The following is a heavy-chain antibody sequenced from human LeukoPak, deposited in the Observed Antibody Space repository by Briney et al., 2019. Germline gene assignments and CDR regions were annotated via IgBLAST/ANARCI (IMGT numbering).Heavy chain of an antibody. D-gene: IGHD5-12*01. CDR1: GLTFSTYD. Sequence: GESLKISCAASGLTFSTYDMHWVRQATGEGLEWVSGIGKGGDTYYVGSVKGRFTISRENAKNSLYLQMNSLRSGDTAVYYCARGGYSGFDVWGQGTVVTVSS. V-gene: IGHV3-13*04. J-gene: IGHJ3*01. CDR3: ARGGYSGFDV. CDR2: IGKGGDT.